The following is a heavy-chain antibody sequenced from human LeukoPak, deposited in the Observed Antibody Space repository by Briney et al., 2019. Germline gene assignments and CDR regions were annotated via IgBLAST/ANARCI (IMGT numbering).Heavy chain of an antibody. CDR3: ASGGRYSGSYSVVDY. V-gene: IGHV3-53*01. CDR1: GFTVSSNY. CDR2: IYSGGTT. J-gene: IGHJ4*02. Sequence: GGSLRLSCAASGFTVSSNYMSWVRQAPGKGLEWVSVIYSGGTTYYADSVKGRFTVSRDSSKNTLYLQMNSLRAEDTAVYYCASGGRYSGSYSVVDYWGQGTLVTVSS. D-gene: IGHD1-26*01.